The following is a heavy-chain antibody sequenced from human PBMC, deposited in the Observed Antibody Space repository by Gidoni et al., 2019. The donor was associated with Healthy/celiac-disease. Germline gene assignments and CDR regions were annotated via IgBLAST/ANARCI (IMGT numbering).Heavy chain of an antibody. CDR3: ARGSRYYYYYGMDV. J-gene: IGHJ6*02. CDR1: GFTFDDYA. CDR2: ISWNSGSI. Sequence: EVQLVESGGGLVQPGRSLRLSCAASGFTFDDYAMHWVRQAPGKGLEWVSGISWNSGSIGYADSVKGRFTISRDNAKNSLYLQMNSLRAEDTALYYCARGSRYYYYYGMDVWGQGTTVTVSS. V-gene: IGHV3-9*01.